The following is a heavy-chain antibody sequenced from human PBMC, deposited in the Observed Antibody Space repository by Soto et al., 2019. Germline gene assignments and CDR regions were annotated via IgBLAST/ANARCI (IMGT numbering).Heavy chain of an antibody. CDR2: SRNKDHSYST. D-gene: IGHD2-8*02. CDR1: VFTLSDHY. Sequence: GVLRLSCAASVFTLSDHYMDWFRQAPVKGLEWVARSRNKDHSYSTEYAASVKGRFTISRDDSQNSLYLLMTSLKAEDTAVYYCVRGHWSFDYWDQGTVVNVS. J-gene: IGHJ4*02. CDR3: VRGHWSFDY. V-gene: IGHV3-72*01.